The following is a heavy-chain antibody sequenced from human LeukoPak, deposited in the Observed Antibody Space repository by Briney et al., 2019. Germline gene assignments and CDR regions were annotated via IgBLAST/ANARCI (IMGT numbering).Heavy chain of an antibody. CDR3: AKARELWTNDAFDI. CDR2: ISWNSGSI. J-gene: IGHJ3*02. CDR1: GFTFDDYA. D-gene: IGHD1-26*01. Sequence: GRSLRLSCAASGFTFDDYAMHWVRQAPGKGLEWVSGISWNSGSIGYADSVKGRFTISRDNAKNSLYLQMNSLRAEDTALYYCAKARELWTNDAFDIWGQGTMVTVSS. V-gene: IGHV3-9*01.